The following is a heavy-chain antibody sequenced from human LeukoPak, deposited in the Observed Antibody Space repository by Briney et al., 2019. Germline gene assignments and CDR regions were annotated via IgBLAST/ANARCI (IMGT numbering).Heavy chain of an antibody. J-gene: IGHJ4*02. CDR3: AKSDYYDSSGYSSSFDY. D-gene: IGHD3-22*01. CDR1: GFTFSDYY. CDR2: ISWNSGSI. V-gene: IGHV3-9*01. Sequence: GGSLRLSCAASGFTFSDYYMSWIRQAPGKGLEWVSGISWNSGSIGYADSVKGRFTISRDNAKNSLYLQMNSLRAEDTALYYCAKSDYYDSSGYSSSFDYWGQGTLVTVSS.